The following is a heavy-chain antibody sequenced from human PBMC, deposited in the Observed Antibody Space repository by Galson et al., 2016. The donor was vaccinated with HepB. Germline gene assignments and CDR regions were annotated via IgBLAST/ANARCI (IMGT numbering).Heavy chain of an antibody. CDR1: GFTFSSHW. CDR2: INTDGSST. J-gene: IGHJ4*02. D-gene: IGHD1-26*01. CDR3: ARGGSRPIDY. V-gene: IGHV3-74*01. Sequence: SLRLPCAASGFTFSSHWLHWVRQAPGKGLVWVSRINTDGSSTSYADSVKGRFTSSRDNAKNTLYLQMNSLRAEDTAVYYCARGGSRPIDYWGQGTLVTVSS.